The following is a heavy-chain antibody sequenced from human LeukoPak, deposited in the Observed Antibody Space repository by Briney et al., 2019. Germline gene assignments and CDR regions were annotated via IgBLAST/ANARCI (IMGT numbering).Heavy chain of an antibody. Sequence: PGGSLRLSCAASGFTFGSNGMSWVRKAPGKGLEWVSSISGSGDKTYYADSVKDRFTISRDNSKSTMYLQRNSLRAENTAVYHCAKTNGYDDLWGQGTLVIVSS. CDR3: AKTNGYDDL. D-gene: IGHD3-22*01. CDR1: GFTFGSNG. J-gene: IGHJ4*02. CDR2: ISGSGDKT. V-gene: IGHV3-23*01.